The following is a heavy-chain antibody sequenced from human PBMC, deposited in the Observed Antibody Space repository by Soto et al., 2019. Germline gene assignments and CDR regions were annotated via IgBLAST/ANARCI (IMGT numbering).Heavy chain of an antibody. D-gene: IGHD4-17*01. Sequence: GESLKISCKGSGYSFTSYWIGWVRQMPGKGLEWMGIIYPGDSDTRYSPSFQGQVTISADKSISTAYLQWSSLKASDTAMYYCGKQARVNHDYGDPLSYYSYYGMDVWGKGTTVTVSS. CDR2: IYPGDSDT. J-gene: IGHJ6*04. V-gene: IGHV5-51*01. CDR1: GYSFTSYW. CDR3: GKQARVNHDYGDPLSYYSYYGMDV.